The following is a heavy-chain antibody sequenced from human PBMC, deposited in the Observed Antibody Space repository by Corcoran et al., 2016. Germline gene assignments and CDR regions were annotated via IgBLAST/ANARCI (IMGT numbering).Heavy chain of an antibody. CDR2: IIPIFGTA. D-gene: IGHD3-10*01. CDR3: AREGSGSYLLYYGMDV. V-gene: IGHV1-69*01. J-gene: IGHJ6*02. Sequence: QVQLVQSGAEVKKPGSSVKVSCKASRGTFSSYAISWVRQAPGQGLEWMGGIIPIFGTANYAQKFQGRVTITADESTSTAYMELSSLRSEDTAVYYCAREGSGSYLLYYGMDVWGQGTTVTVSS. CDR1: RGTFSSYA.